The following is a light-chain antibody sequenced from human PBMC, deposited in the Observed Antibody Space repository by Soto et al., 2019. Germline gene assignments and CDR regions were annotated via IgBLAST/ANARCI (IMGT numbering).Light chain of an antibody. CDR2: KAS. Sequence: DIQMTQSPSTLSGSVGDRVTITCRASQTISSWLAWYQQKPGKAPKLLIYKASTLKSGVPSRFSGSGSGTEFTLTISSLQPDDFAHYSFQHYNSYSEAFGQGTKVELK. CDR3: QHYNSYSEA. V-gene: IGKV1-5*03. J-gene: IGKJ1*01. CDR1: QTISSW.